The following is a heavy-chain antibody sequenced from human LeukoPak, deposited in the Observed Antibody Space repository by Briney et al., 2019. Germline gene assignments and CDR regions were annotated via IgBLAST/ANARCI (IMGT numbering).Heavy chain of an antibody. CDR2: IYYSGST. CDR1: GGSISSGSYY. V-gene: IGHV4-39*07. CDR3: ARRWGFGSGYYDY. D-gene: IGHD3-3*01. Sequence: SQTLSLTCTVSGGSISSGSYYWGWIRQPPGKGLEWIGSIYYSGSTYYNPSLKSRVTISVDTSKNQFSLKLSSVTAADTAVYYCARRWGFGSGYYDYWGQGTLVTVSS. J-gene: IGHJ4*02.